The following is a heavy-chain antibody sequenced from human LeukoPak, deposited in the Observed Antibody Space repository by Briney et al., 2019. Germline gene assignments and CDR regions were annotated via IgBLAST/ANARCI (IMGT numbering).Heavy chain of an antibody. CDR3: AREPRPDY. V-gene: IGHV3-7*01. CDR1: VFTFSSDW. Sequence: GGSLRLSCVACVFTFSSDWVSWVRQAPGRGVEWVDNIKKDGSEKYYVDSVKGRFTISRDNAKNSLYLQMNSLRAEDTAVYYCAREPRPDYWGEGTLVTVPS. CDR2: IKKDGSEK. J-gene: IGHJ4*02.